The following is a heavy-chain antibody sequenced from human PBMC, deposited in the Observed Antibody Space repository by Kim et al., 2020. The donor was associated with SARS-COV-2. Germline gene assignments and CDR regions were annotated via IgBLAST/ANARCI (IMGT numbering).Heavy chain of an antibody. CDR3: ARTTNGSPNWFDF. D-gene: IGHD2-8*01. J-gene: IGHJ5*01. V-gene: IGHV1-8*01. Sequence: GYAQKVQGRGTVTRDTSIRIAYMEPSNLRSEDTAVYYCARTTNGSPNWFDFWGQGTLVTVSS.